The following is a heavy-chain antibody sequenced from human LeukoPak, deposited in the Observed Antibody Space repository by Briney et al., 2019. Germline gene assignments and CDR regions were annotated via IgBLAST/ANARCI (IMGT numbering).Heavy chain of an antibody. D-gene: IGHD3-9*01. J-gene: IGHJ3*02. V-gene: IGHV1-18*04. CDR3: ARKARYSDAFDI. Sequence: ASVKVSCKASGYTFTNFPINWVRQAPGQGLEWMGWISAYNGNTNYAQKLQGRVTMTTDTSTSTAYMELRSLRSDDTAVYYCARKARYSDAFDIWGQGTMVTVSS. CDR1: GYTFTNFP. CDR2: ISAYNGNT.